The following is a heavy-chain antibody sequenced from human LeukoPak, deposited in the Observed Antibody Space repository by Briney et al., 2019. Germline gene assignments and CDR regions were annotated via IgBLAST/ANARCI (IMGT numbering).Heavy chain of an antibody. Sequence: GGSLRLSCAASGFTFSNAWMSWVRQAPGKGLEWVGRIKSKTDGGTTDYAAPVKGRFTISRDDSKNTLYLQMNSLKTEDTAVYYCTTELRPWGLWFLKSHFDYRGQGTLVTVSS. V-gene: IGHV3-15*01. CDR1: GFTFSNAW. J-gene: IGHJ4*02. CDR3: TTELRPWGLWFLKSHFDY. CDR2: IKSKTDGGTT. D-gene: IGHD3-10*01.